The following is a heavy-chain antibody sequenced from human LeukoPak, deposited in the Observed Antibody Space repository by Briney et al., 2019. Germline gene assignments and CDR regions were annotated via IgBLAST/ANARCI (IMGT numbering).Heavy chain of an antibody. D-gene: IGHD2-2*01. J-gene: IGHJ4*02. CDR1: GGSISSYY. CDR3: AREGPYCSSTSCYFDY. CDR2: IYTSGST. V-gene: IGHV4-4*07. Sequence: SATLSLTCTVSGGSISSYYWSWIRQPAGKGLEWIGRIYTSGSTNYNPSLKSRVTMSVDTSKNQFSLKLSSVTAADTAVYYCAREGPYCSSTSCYFDYWGQGTLVTVSS.